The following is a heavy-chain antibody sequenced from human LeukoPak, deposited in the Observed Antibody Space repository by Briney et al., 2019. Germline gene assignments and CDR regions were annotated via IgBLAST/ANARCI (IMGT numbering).Heavy chain of an antibody. CDR1: GGSISSYY. J-gene: IGHJ6*03. CDR3: ARDPRTPYYYYYMDV. V-gene: IGHV4-59*12. Sequence: SETLSLTCTVSGGSISSYYWSWIRQPPGKGLDWIGTIYHSGSTYYNPSLKSRVTISVDTSKNQFSLKLSSVTAADTAVYYCARDPRTPYYYYYMDVWGKGTTVTVSS. CDR2: IYHSGST.